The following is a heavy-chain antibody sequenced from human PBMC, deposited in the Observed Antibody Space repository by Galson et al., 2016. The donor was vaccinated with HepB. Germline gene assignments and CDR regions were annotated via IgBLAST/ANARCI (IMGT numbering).Heavy chain of an antibody. V-gene: IGHV3-53*01. J-gene: IGHJ6*02. D-gene: IGHD1-26*01. CDR2: IYIDGNT. CDR1: GFTVSSYY. Sequence: SLRLSCAASGFTVSSYYMSWVRQAPGKGLEWVSVIYIDGNTYYADYVRGRFTISRDNFKNTVNLQVNSMRAGDTAVYYCAGDPGLATGMDIWGQGTTVTVSS. CDR3: AGDPGLATGMDI.